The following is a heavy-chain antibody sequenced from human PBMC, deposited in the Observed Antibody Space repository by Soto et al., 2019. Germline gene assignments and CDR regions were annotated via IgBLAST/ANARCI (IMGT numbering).Heavy chain of an antibody. CDR3: AKNNMGYYLDY. CDR2: ISGSGGTT. J-gene: IGHJ4*02. Sequence: EVQVLESGGGLVQPGGSLRLSCAASGFTFSNYAMSWVRQAPGKGLEWVSSISGSGGTTYYADSVKGRLTLSRDISKNTLYLQMNSLRVEDTAVYYCAKNNMGYYLDYWGQGTLVTVSS. CDR1: GFTFSNYA. D-gene: IGHD3-10*01. V-gene: IGHV3-23*01.